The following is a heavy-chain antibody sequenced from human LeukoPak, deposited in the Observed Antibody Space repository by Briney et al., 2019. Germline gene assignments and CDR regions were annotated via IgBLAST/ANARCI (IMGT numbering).Heavy chain of an antibody. V-gene: IGHV3-20*04. D-gene: IGHD2-2*01. Sequence: PGGSLRLSCAASGFTFDDYGMSWVRQAPGKGLEWVSGINWNGGSTGYADSVKGRFTISRDNAKNSLYLQMNSLRAEDTAVYYCAKPPQYCSSTSCWFDPFDYWGQGTLVTVSS. CDR2: INWNGGST. CDR1: GFTFDDYG. J-gene: IGHJ4*02. CDR3: AKPPQYCSSTSCWFDPFDY.